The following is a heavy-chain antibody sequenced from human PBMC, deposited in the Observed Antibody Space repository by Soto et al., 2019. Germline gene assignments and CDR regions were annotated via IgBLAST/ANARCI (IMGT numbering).Heavy chain of an antibody. CDR2: INPSGGST. D-gene: IGHD5-18*01. Sequence: QVQLVQSGAEVKKPGASVKVSCKASGYTFTSYYMHWVRQAPGQGLEWMGIINPSGGSTSYAQKFQGRVTMTRDTSTSKVYMELSSLRSEDTAVYYCARDHRLTVDTAMVLTYYYYYYGMDVWGQGTTVTVSS. CDR3: ARDHRLTVDTAMVLTYYYYYYGMDV. V-gene: IGHV1-46*01. CDR1: GYTFTSYY. J-gene: IGHJ6*02.